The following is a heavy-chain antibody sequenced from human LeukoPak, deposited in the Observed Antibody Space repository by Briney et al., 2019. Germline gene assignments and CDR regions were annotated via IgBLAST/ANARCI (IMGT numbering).Heavy chain of an antibody. J-gene: IGHJ1*01. D-gene: IGHD3-22*01. Sequence: ASVNFSCTASGHTFTRYAISWMRQAPVQGLEWMGCISADIVKTTYAQKPQGRATMTTQTSTSTAYRECRCMRSDTTTGLYFASTYYYDSSGSHFQHWGQGTLVTVSS. V-gene: IGHV1-18*01. CDR2: ISADIVKT. CDR3: ASTYYYDSSGSHFQH. CDR1: GHTFTRYA.